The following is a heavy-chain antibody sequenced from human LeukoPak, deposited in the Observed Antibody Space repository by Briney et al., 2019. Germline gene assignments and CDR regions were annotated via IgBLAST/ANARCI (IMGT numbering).Heavy chain of an antibody. V-gene: IGHV4-34*01. Sequence: SETLSLTCAVNGASFSGYYWSWIRQPPGKGLEWIGETNQRGETSNNPSLKSRVTISLDTSKNQFSLNLSSVTAADTSVYFCARDGYNFGSFDYWGQGILVTVSS. D-gene: IGHD5-24*01. J-gene: IGHJ4*02. CDR1: GASFSGYY. CDR2: TNQRGET. CDR3: ARDGYNFGSFDY.